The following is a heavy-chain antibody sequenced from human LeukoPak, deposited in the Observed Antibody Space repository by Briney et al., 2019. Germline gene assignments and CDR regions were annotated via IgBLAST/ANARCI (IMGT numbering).Heavy chain of an antibody. CDR3: ARVGGAADY. Sequence: SETLSLTCTVSGGSISSYYWSWIRQPPGKGLEWIGCIYYSGSTNYNPSLKSRVTISVDTSKNQFSLKLSSVTAADTAVYYCARVGGAADYWGQGTLVTVSS. J-gene: IGHJ4*02. CDR2: IYYSGST. V-gene: IGHV4-59*01. CDR1: GGSISSYY. D-gene: IGHD6-13*01.